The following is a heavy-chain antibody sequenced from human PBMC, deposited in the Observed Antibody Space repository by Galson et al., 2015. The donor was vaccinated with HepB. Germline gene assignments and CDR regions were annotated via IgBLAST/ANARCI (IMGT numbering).Heavy chain of an antibody. CDR1: GYTFTSYW. Sequence: QSGAEVKKPGESLKISCKGSGYTFTSYWIAWVRQMPGKGLEWMGVIYPGDSDTRYSPSFEGQVTIPADKSIATAYLQWSSLKASDTAMFYCARGYCSGDICHDAFDIWGQGTMVTVSS. D-gene: IGHD2-15*01. V-gene: IGHV5-51*03. CDR2: IYPGDSDT. J-gene: IGHJ3*02. CDR3: ARGYCSGDICHDAFDI.